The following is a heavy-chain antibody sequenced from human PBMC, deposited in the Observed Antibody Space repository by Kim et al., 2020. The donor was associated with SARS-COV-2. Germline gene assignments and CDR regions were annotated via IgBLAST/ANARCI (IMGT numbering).Heavy chain of an antibody. CDR3: AKGKGATTLFDY. J-gene: IGHJ4*02. V-gene: IGHV3-21*01. Sequence: YYADSVKSRFTISRDNAKISLYLQMNSRRAEDTAVNYCAKGKGATTLFDYWGQGTLVTVSS. D-gene: IGHD1-26*01.